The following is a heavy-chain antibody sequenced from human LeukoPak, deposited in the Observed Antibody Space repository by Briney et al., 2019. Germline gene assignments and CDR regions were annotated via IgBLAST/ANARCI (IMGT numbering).Heavy chain of an antibody. CDR3: ARDSGLRSLDY. J-gene: IGHJ4*02. CDR2: ISSSSSTI. D-gene: IGHD1-26*01. Sequence: GGSLRLSCAASGSTFSSYSMNWVRRAPGKGLEWVSYISSSSSTIYYADSVKGRFTISRDNAKNSLYLQMNSLRAEDTAVYYCARDSGLRSLDYWGQGTLVTVSS. V-gene: IGHV3-48*04. CDR1: GSTFSSYS.